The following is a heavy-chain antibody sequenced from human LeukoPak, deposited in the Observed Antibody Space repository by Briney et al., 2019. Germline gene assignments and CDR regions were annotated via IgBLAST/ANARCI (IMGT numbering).Heavy chain of an antibody. V-gene: IGHV3-11*01. D-gene: IGHD3-16*02. CDR1: GFTFSDHY. CDR2: ISHTGTTT. Sequence: GGSLRLSCAASGFTFSDHYMSWIRQAPGKGLEWVSYISHTGTTTMYGDSVQGRFTVSRDNANNLLFLQMNSLRAEDTAVYYCAKRAGSYRCFDDWGQGTLVTVSS. CDR3: AKRAGSYRCFDD. J-gene: IGHJ4*02.